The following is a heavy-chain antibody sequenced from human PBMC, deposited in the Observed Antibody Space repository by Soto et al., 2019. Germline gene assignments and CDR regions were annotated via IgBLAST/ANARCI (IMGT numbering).Heavy chain of an antibody. Sequence: QVQLVESGGGVVQPGRSLRLSCAASGFTFRSYDMHWVRQAPGQGLEWVAVIRNDGTVRNYADSVKGRFTISRDNSKNKLYLEMNSLSAEDTALYYCASKTIDDFDYWGQGTLVTVSS. D-gene: IGHD3-3*01. V-gene: IGHV3-33*01. CDR2: IRNDGTVR. J-gene: IGHJ4*02. CDR1: GFTFRSYD. CDR3: ASKTIDDFDY.